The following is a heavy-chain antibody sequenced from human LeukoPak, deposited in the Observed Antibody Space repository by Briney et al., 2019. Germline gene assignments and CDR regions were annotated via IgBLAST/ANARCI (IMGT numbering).Heavy chain of an antibody. J-gene: IGHJ5*02. CDR2: IYHSGST. D-gene: IGHD2-21*02. Sequence: PSQTLSLTCTVSGVSISSGGYYWSWIRQPPGKGLEWIGYIYHSGSTYYNPSLKSPVTISVDRSKNQFSLKLSSVTAADTAVYYCARAVVTADNWFDPWGQGTPVTVSS. V-gene: IGHV4-30-2*01. CDR3: ARAVVTADNWFDP. CDR1: GVSISSGGYY.